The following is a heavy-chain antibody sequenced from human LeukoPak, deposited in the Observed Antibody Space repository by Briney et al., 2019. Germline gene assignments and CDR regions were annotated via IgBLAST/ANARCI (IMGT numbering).Heavy chain of an antibody. Sequence: GGSLRLSCAASGFSSSIYWMSWVRQAPGKGLEWVANIKQDGSETYYVDSVKGRFTISRDNAKNSLYLQMNSLKTEDTAVYFCSRDQTPYYWGQGTLVTVSS. CDR2: IKQDGSET. V-gene: IGHV3-7*03. CDR3: SRDQTPYY. CDR1: GFSSSIYW. J-gene: IGHJ4*02.